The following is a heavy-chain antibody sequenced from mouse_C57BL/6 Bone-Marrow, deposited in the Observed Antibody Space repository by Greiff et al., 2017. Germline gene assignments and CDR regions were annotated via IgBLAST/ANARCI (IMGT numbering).Heavy chain of an antibody. Sequence: EVQVVESGGDLVKPGGSLKISCAASGFTFSSYGMSWVRQTPGKRLEWVATISSGGSYTYYPDSVKGRFTISRDNAKNTLYLQMSSLTSEDTAMYYCASLIYYSSLWFAYWGQGTLVTVSA. CDR1: GFTFSSYG. CDR2: ISSGGSYT. CDR3: ASLIYYSSLWFAY. D-gene: IGHD2-5*01. J-gene: IGHJ3*01. V-gene: IGHV5-6*01.